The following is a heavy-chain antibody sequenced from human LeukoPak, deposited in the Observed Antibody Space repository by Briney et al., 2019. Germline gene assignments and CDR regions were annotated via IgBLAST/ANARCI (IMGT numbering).Heavy chain of an antibody. CDR2: IIPIFGTA. CDR1: GGTFSSYA. J-gene: IGHJ5*02. D-gene: IGHD6-25*01. CDR3: ARSAKRAKGWFDP. Sequence: GASVKVSCKASGGTFSSYAISWVRQAPGQGLEWMGGIIPIFGTANYAQKFQGRVTITADESTSTAYMELSSLRSEDTAVYYCARSAKRAKGWFDPWGQGTLVTVSS. V-gene: IGHV1-69*13.